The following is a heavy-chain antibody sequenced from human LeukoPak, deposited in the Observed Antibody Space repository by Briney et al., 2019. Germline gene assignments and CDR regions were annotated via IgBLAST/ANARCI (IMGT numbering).Heavy chain of an antibody. D-gene: IGHD5-18*01. V-gene: IGHV3-7*01. J-gene: IGHJ6*02. CDR3: ARAPVDTASYYYYGMDV. Sequence: GGSLRLSCAASGFTFSSYWMNWARQAPGKGLEWVASINHNGNVNYYVDSVKGRFTISRDNAKNSLYLQMSNLRAEDTAVYYCARAPVDTASYYYYGMDVWGQGTTVTVSS. CDR2: INHNGNVN. CDR1: GFTFSSYW.